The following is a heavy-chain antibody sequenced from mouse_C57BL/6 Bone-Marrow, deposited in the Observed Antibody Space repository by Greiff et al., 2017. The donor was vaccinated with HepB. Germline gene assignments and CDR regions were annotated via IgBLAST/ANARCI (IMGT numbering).Heavy chain of an antibody. V-gene: IGHV5-17*01. CDR1: GFTFSDYG. CDR2: ISSGSSTI. J-gene: IGHJ3*01. D-gene: IGHD4-1*01. Sequence: DVHLVESGGGLVKPGGSLKLSCAASGFTFSDYGMHWVRQAPEKGLEWVAYISSGSSTIYYADTVKGRFTISRDNAKNTLFLQMTSLRSEDTAMYYCATGTRWFAYWGQGTLVTVSA. CDR3: ATGTRWFAY.